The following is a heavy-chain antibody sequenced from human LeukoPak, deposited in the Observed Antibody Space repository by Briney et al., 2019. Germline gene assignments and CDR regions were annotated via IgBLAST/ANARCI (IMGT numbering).Heavy chain of an antibody. D-gene: IGHD6-19*01. J-gene: IGHJ4*02. CDR3: AKAGVAGGIAVAACDY. CDR2: ISGSGGST. V-gene: IGHV3-23*01. Sequence: PGGSLRLSCAASGFTFSSYAMSWVRQAPGKGLEWVSAISGSGGSTYYADSVKGRFTISRDNSKNTLYLQMNSLRAEDTAVYYCAKAGVAGGIAVAACDYWGQGTLVTVSS. CDR1: GFTFSSYA.